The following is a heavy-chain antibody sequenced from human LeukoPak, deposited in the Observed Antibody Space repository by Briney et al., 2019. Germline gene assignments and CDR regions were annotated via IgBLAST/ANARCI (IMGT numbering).Heavy chain of an antibody. Sequence: SETLSLTCTVSGGSISSYYWSWIRQPPGKGLEWIGYIYYSGSTNYNPSLKSRVTISVDTSKNQFSLKLSSVTAADTAVYYCARGNYYGSGRFDYWGRGTLVTVSS. CDR3: ARGNYYGSGRFDY. J-gene: IGHJ4*02. CDR2: IYYSGST. CDR1: GGSISSYY. V-gene: IGHV4-59*01. D-gene: IGHD3-10*01.